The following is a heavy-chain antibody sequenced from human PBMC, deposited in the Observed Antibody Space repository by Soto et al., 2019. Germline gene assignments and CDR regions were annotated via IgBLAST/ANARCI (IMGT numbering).Heavy chain of an antibody. V-gene: IGHV3-73*01. CDR1: GFTFSGSA. D-gene: IGHD6-19*01. CDR3: TRYSSGWYLPRFDY. J-gene: IGHJ4*02. CDR2: IRSKANSYAT. Sequence: GGSLRLSCAASGFTFSGSAMHWVRQASGKGLEWVGRIRSKANSYATAYAASVKGRSTISRDDSKNTAYLQMNSLKTEDTAVYYCTRYSSGWYLPRFDYWGQGTLVTVSS.